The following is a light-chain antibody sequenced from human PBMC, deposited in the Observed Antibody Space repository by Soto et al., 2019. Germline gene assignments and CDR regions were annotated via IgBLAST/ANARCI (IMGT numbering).Light chain of an antibody. Sequence: DIQMTQSPSTLSASVGDRVTVTCRASQTIFSWLAWFQQKPGKAPKLLIYDGSTLESGVPSRFTGSGSGTEFTLTISSLQPDDFATYICQQYKSDFPTFGHGTKVDIK. CDR3: QQYKSDFPT. CDR1: QTIFSW. V-gene: IGKV1-5*01. J-gene: IGKJ1*01. CDR2: DGS.